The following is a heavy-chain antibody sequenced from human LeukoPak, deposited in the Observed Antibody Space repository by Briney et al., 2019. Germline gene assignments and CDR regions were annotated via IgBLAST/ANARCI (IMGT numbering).Heavy chain of an antibody. Sequence: TGGSLRLSCAASGFTFSFYGMHWVRQAPGKGLEWVAVIWSETNDTFYADSVQGRFTISRDNSKYTLFLQMNSLRAEDTAVYYCARDPNGDYIGAFDMWGPGTMVTVSS. CDR3: ARDPNGDYIGAFDM. J-gene: IGHJ3*02. CDR1: GFTFSFYG. V-gene: IGHV3-33*01. CDR2: IWSETNDT. D-gene: IGHD4-17*01.